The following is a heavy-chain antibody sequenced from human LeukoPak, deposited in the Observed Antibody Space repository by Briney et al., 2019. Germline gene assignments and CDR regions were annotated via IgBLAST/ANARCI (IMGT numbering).Heavy chain of an antibody. CDR2: IYYSGST. CDR3: ARRSGSSSSQSTAFDI. CDR1: GGSISSSSYY. V-gene: IGHV4-39*07. D-gene: IGHD6-6*01. J-gene: IGHJ3*02. Sequence: PSETLSLTCTVSGGSISSSSYYWGWIRQPPGKGLEWIGSIYYSGSTYYNPSLKSRVTMSVDTSKNQFSLKLSSVTAADTAVYYCARRSGSSSSQSTAFDIWGQGTMVTVSS.